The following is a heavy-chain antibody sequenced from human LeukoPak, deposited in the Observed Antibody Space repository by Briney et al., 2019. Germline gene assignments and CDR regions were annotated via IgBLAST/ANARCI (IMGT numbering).Heavy chain of an antibody. CDR2: IYYIGRT. V-gene: IGHV4-59*01. Sequence: PSETLSLTCTVSGASISTYYWSWIRQPPGKGLEWIGYIYYIGRTSYNPSLKCRVTMSVDTSKNQFSLKVTSVTAADTAVYYCARDGQQLENWGQGTLVTVSS. CDR3: ARDGQQLEN. CDR1: GASISTYY. D-gene: IGHD6-13*01. J-gene: IGHJ4*02.